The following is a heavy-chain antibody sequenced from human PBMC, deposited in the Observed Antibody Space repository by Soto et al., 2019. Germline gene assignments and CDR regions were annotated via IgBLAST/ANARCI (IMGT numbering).Heavy chain of an antibody. D-gene: IGHD3-3*01. CDR1: GGTFSSYA. V-gene: IGHV1-69*01. Sequence: QVQLVQSGAEVKQPGSSVKVSCTASGGTFSSYAISWVRQAPGQGLEWMGGIIPIFGTANYAQKFQGRVTITADESTSTAYMELSSLRSEDTAVYYCAHHSPGNDFCSWAYYFDYWGQGTLVTVSS. J-gene: IGHJ4*02. CDR3: AHHSPGNDFCSWAYYFDY. CDR2: IIPIFGTA.